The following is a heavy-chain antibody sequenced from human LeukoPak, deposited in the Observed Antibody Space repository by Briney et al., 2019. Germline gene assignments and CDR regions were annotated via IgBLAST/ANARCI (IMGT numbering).Heavy chain of an antibody. D-gene: IGHD3-3*01. Sequence: PSETLSLTCAVSGYSISSGYYWGWIRQPPGKGLEWIGSIYHSGSTYYNPSLKSRVTISVDTSKNQVSLKLSSVTAADTAVYYCARLLFGVVDYWGQGTLVTVSS. CDR3: ARLLFGVVDY. CDR2: IYHSGST. CDR1: GYSISSGYY. J-gene: IGHJ4*02. V-gene: IGHV4-38-2*01.